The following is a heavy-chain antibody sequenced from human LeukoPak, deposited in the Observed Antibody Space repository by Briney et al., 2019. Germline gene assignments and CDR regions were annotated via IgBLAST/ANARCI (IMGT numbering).Heavy chain of an antibody. Sequence: WVRQAPGKGLEWIGSIYYSGSTYYNPSLKSRVTISVDTSKNQFSLKLSSVTAADTAVYYCARLGGYCSSTSCRYDAFDIWGQGTMVTVSS. V-gene: IGHV4-39*01. D-gene: IGHD2-2*01. CDR2: IYYSGST. CDR3: ARLGGYCSSTSCRYDAFDI. J-gene: IGHJ3*02.